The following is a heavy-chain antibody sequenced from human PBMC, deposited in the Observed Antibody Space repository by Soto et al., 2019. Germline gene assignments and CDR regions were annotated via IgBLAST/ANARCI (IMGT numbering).Heavy chain of an antibody. CDR2: IIPIFGTA. V-gene: IGHV1-69*12. D-gene: IGHD3-10*01. CDR3: ARRHYGSVTTAFDI. J-gene: IGHJ3*02. Sequence: QVQLVQSGAEVKKPGSSVKVSCKASGGTFSSYAISWVRQAPGQGLEWMGGIIPIFGTANYAQKFQGRVTITAGETTSPAYMGLSSLRSEDTAVYYCARRHYGSVTTAFDIWGQGTMVTVSS. CDR1: GGTFSSYA.